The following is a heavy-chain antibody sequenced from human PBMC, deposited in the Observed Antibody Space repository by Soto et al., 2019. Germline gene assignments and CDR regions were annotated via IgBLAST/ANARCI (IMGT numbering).Heavy chain of an antibody. CDR2: IYYSGST. CDR1: GVSISSGFYY. D-gene: IGHD2-2*01. Sequence: PSDTLSVTGTVSGVSISSGFYYWSWIRQHPGKGLEWIGYIYYSGSTYYNPSLKSRVTISVDTSKNQFSLKLSSVTAADTAVYYCARDRPSLVPAAIRSLSYGMDVWGQGTTVTVSS. V-gene: IGHV4-31*03. J-gene: IGHJ6*02. CDR3: ARDRPSLVPAAIRSLSYGMDV.